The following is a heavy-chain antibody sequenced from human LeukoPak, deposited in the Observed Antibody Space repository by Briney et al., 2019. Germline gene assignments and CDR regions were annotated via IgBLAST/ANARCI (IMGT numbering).Heavy chain of an antibody. D-gene: IGHD3-10*01. J-gene: IGHJ5*02. CDR3: AMVDVRLRSYRGHNNWFDP. CDR2: IYYSGST. Sequence: PSETLSLTCTVSGGSISSSSYYWGWIRQPPGKGLEWIGSIYYSGSTYYNPSLRSRVTISVDTSKNQFSLKLSSVTATDTAVYYCAMVDVRLRSYRGHNNWFDPWGQGTLVTVSS. CDR1: GGSISSSSYY. V-gene: IGHV4-39*01.